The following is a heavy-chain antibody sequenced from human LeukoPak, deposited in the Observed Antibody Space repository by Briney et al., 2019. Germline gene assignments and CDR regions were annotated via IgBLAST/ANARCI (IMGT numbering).Heavy chain of an antibody. CDR1: GYTFTGYY. J-gene: IGHJ4*02. CDR2: INPNCGGT. V-gene: IGHV1-2*06. D-gene: IGHD5-12*01. Sequence: ASVKVSCKASGYTFTGYYMHWVRQAPGQGLEWMGRINPNCGGTNYAQKFQGRVTMTRDTSISTAYMELSRLRSDDTAVYYCARTPRIYSPIDYWGQGTLVTVSS. CDR3: ARTPRIYSPIDY.